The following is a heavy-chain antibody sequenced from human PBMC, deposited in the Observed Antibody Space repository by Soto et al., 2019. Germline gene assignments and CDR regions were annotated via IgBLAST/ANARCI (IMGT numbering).Heavy chain of an antibody. CDR2: ISAYNGNT. V-gene: IGHV1-18*01. Sequence: QVQLVQSGAEVKKPGASVKVSCKASGYTFTSYGISWVRQAPGQGLEWMGWISAYNGNTNYAQKLQGRVTMTTDTSTSTAYMELRSLRSEDTAVYYCSRGGRFLEWLSSDNWFDPWGQGTLVTVSS. CDR3: SRGGRFLEWLSSDNWFDP. CDR1: GYTFTSYG. D-gene: IGHD3-3*01. J-gene: IGHJ5*02.